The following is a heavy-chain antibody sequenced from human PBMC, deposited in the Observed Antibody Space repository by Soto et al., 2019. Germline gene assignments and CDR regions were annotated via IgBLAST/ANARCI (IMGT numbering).Heavy chain of an antibody. CDR2: INTGNGDT. CDR3: ARLGVRGVPFGY. Sequence: QVQVVQSGAEVKKPGASVKVSCKASGYTFTNYAIHWVRQAPGQRLEWMGWINTGNGDTKYSQNFQGRVTISRDTSASTAYMELRSLRSEDTAVYYCARLGVRGVPFGYWGQGTLVTVSS. D-gene: IGHD3-10*01. CDR1: GYTFTNYA. J-gene: IGHJ4*02. V-gene: IGHV1-3*04.